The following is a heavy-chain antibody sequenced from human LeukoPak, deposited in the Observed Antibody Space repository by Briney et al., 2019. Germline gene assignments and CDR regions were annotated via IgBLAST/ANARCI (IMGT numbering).Heavy chain of an antibody. CDR2: IRYDGNNK. Sequence: PGGSLRLSCAASGFSFSNYGMHWVRQAPGKGLEWVAFIRYDGNNKYYADSVKGRFTVSRDNSKNTLYLQMSNPRAEDTTVYYCAKKGTCCSSASRTLYYMDIWGKGTTVTVSS. CDR1: GFSFSNYG. CDR3: AKKGTCCSSASRTLYYMDI. V-gene: IGHV3-30*02. D-gene: IGHD2-2*01. J-gene: IGHJ6*03.